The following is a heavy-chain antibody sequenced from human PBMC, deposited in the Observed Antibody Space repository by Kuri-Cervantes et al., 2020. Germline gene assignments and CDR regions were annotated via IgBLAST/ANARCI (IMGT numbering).Heavy chain of an antibody. Sequence: GESLKTSCAASGCTFSDNYMSWIRQAPGKGLEWVSYISSSGSTIYYADSVKGRCTISRDNAKTSLYLQRNSLRAEDTALYYCARGPFYYYYYMDVWGKGTTVTVSS. CDR1: GCTFSDNY. CDR2: ISSSGSTI. V-gene: IGHV3-11*01. J-gene: IGHJ6*03. CDR3: ARGPFYYYYYMDV.